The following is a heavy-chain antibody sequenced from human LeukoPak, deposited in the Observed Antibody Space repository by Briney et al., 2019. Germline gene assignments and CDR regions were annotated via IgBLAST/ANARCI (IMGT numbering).Heavy chain of an antibody. CDR1: GFTFSSYS. D-gene: IGHD3-3*01. CDR3: ARAYNDFWSGYYTSPVWDY. V-gene: IGHV3-21*01. CDR2: ISSSSSYI. Sequence: GGSLRLSCAASGFTFSSYSMYWVPQAPGKGLEWVSSISSSSSYIYYADSVKGRFTISRDNAKNSLYLQMNSLRAEDTAIYYCARAYNDFWSGYYTSPVWDYWGQGTLVTVSS. J-gene: IGHJ4*02.